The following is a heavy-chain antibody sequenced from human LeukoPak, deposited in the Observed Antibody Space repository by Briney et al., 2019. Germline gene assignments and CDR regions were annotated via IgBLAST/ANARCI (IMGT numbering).Heavy chain of an antibody. CDR2: IIPIFGTA. J-gene: IGHJ5*02. V-gene: IGHV1-69*13. CDR1: GYTFTSYY. CDR3: ATLSGGPDWNYL. D-gene: IGHD1-7*01. Sequence: ASVKVSCKASGYTFTSYYIYWVRQAPGQGLEWMGGIIPIFGTANYAQKFQGRVTITADESTSTAYMELSSLRSEDTAVCYCATLSGGPDWNYLWGQGTLVTVSS.